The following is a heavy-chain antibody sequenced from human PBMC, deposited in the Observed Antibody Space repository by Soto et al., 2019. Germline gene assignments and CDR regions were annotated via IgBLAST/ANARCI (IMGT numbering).Heavy chain of an antibody. V-gene: IGHV4-39*01. D-gene: IGHD3-22*01. CDR1: GGSIMRTNFY. CDR2: VYHNGRT. Sequence: QLQLQESGPELVKPSVTLSLACTVSGGSIMRTNFYWGWIRQPPGKGLEWVGSVYHNGRTYYNPSLKSRVSISIDTSKNQFFLKLTSVTATDTAVYYCASEDQLLFIGISWGHGTLVTVSS. CDR3: ASEDQLLFIGIS. J-gene: IGHJ5*01.